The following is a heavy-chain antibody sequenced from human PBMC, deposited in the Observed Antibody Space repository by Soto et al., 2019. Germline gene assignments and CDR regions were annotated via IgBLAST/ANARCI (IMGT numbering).Heavy chain of an antibody. CDR3: ARASIAAPWVDY. J-gene: IGHJ4*02. CDR2: IYHSGST. D-gene: IGHD6-6*01. V-gene: IGHV4-4*02. Sequence: SETLSLTCAVSGGSISSSDWWSWVRQPPGKGLEWIGEIYHSGSTNYNPSLKSRVTISVDKSKNQFSLKLSSVTAADTAVYYCARASIAAPWVDYWGQGTLVTVSS. CDR1: GGSISSSDW.